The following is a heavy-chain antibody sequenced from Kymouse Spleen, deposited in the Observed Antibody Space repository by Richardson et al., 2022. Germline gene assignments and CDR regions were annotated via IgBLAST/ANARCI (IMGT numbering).Heavy chain of an antibody. J-gene: IGHJ5*02. Sequence: QVQLQQWGAGLLKPSETLSLTCAVYGGSFSGYYWSWIRQPPGKGLEWIGEINHSGSTNYNPSLKSRVTISVDTSKNQFSLKLSSVTAADTAVYYCARGRAGTTLNWFDPWGQGTLVTVSS. CDR3: ARGRAGTTLNWFDP. CDR2: INHSGST. D-gene: IGHD1-7*01. V-gene: IGHV4-34*01. CDR1: GGSFSGYY.